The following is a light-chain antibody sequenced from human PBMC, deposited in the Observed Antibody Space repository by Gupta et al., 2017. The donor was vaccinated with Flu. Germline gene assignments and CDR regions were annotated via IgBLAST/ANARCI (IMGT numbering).Light chain of an antibody. V-gene: IGLV2-14*01. CDR1: SNY. J-gene: IGLJ3*02. CDR2: EVT. Sequence: PASVSGSPGQSITISCTGTSNYVSWFQQHPGEVPILIIYEVTNRPSGVSNRFSGSKSGNTASLTISGPQAEDEADYYCTSFSTSNTWVFGGGTKLTVL. CDR3: TSFSTSNTWV.